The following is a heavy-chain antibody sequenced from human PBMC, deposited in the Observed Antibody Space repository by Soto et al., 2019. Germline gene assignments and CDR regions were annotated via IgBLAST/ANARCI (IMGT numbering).Heavy chain of an antibody. D-gene: IGHD2-21*02. CDR1: AFTFNNYG. CDR2: TSFDGSVK. CDR3: AKETLPYCGGDCYSGGMDV. V-gene: IGHV3-30*18. J-gene: IGHJ6*02. Sequence: QVQLVESGGGVVQPGRSLRLSCAASAFTFNNYGMHWVRQAPGRGLEWVAVTSFDGSVKYYADSVKGRFTISRDNSKNTIYLQMNSLRVEDTAVYYCAKETLPYCGGDCYSGGMDVWGQGTTVTVSS.